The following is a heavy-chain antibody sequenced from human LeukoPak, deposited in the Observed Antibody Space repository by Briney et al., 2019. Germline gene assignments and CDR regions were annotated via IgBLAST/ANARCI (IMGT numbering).Heavy chain of an antibody. Sequence: ASVKVSCKASGYTFTGYNMHWVRQAPGQGLEWMGWINPNSGGTNYAQKFQGRVTMTRDTSISTAYMELSRLRSDDTAVYYCAKSIPDTAMVTPHGMDVWGQGTTVTVSS. V-gene: IGHV1-2*02. CDR3: AKSIPDTAMVTPHGMDV. D-gene: IGHD5-18*01. CDR1: GYTFTGYN. J-gene: IGHJ6*02. CDR2: INPNSGGT.